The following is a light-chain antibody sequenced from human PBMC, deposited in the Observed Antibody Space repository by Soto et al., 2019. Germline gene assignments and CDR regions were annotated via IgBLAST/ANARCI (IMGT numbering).Light chain of an antibody. CDR2: DAS. Sequence: EIVMTQSPATLSVSPGERVTLSCRASQSVSSDLAWYQQKPGQAPRLLIYDASTRATGIPVRFSGSGSGTEFTLTISSLQSEDFAVYYCQQYNNWPRTFGQGTKVEIK. V-gene: IGKV3-15*01. CDR1: QSVSSD. J-gene: IGKJ1*01. CDR3: QQYNNWPRT.